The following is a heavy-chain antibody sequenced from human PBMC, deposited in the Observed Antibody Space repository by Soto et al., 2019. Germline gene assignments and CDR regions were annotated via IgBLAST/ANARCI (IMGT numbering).Heavy chain of an antibody. D-gene: IGHD3-3*01. J-gene: IGHJ6*02. CDR1: GYTFTSYA. V-gene: IGHV1-3*01. Sequence: GASVKVSGKASGYTFTSYAMHWVRQAPGQRLEWMGWINAGNGNTKYSQKFQGRVTITRDTSASTAYMELSSLRSEDTAVYYCARADPSIFGVVIPPGMDVWGQGTTVTVSS. CDR3: ARADPSIFGVVIPPGMDV. CDR2: INAGNGNT.